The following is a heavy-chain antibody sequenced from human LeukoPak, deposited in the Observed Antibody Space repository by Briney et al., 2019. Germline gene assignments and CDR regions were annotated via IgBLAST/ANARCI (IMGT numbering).Heavy chain of an antibody. CDR1: GFTFSSYA. D-gene: IGHD3-3*01. CDR2: ISSNGGST. CDR3: ARGDSVPAVSYYDFWSGYFDY. J-gene: IGHJ4*02. V-gene: IGHV3-64*01. Sequence: LTGGSLRLSCAASGFTFSSYAMHWVRQAPGKGLEYVSAISSNGGSTYYANSVKGRFTISRDNSKNTLYLQMGSLRAEDMAVYYCARGDSVPAVSYYDFWSGYFDYWGQGTLVTVSS.